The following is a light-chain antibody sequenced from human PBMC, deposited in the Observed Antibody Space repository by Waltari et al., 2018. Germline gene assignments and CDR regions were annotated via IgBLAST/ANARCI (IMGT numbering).Light chain of an antibody. J-gene: IGLJ3*02. Sequence: SSELTQDPAVSVALGQTVRITGQGDRLRRNYATWYQQNPGQAPILVIYGKNNRPSGIPDRFSGSSSGNTASLTITGAQAEDEADYYCNSRDSSAKGVFGGGTKLTVL. CDR3: NSRDSSAKGV. V-gene: IGLV3-19*01. CDR1: RLRRNY. CDR2: GKN.